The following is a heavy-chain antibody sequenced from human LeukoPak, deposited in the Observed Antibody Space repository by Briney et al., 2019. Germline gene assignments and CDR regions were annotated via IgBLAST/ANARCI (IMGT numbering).Heavy chain of an antibody. CDR3: ARERRAWGEDF. J-gene: IGHJ4*02. V-gene: IGHV1-46*01. D-gene: IGHD3-16*01. CDR2: INPSGGST. CDR1: GYTFTSYY. Sequence: ASVKVSCKASGYTFTSYYMHWVRQAPGQGLEWMGIINPSGGSTSYAQRFQGRVTVTTDTSTSTVYMQLSSLVSEDTAVYYCARERRAWGEDFWGQGTLVTVSS.